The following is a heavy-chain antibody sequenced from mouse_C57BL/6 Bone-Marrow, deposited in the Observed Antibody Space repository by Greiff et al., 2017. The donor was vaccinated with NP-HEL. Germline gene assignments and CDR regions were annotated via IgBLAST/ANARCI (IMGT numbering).Heavy chain of an antibody. CDR1: GFSLTSYG. CDR3: ARNFYWYFDV. CDR2: IWSGGST. Sequence: QVHVKQSGPGLVQPSQSLSITCTVSGFSLTSYGVHWVRQSPGKGLEWLGVIWSGGSTDSNAAFISRLSISKDNSKSQVFFKMNSLQADDTAIYYCARNFYWYFDVWGTGTTVTVSS. J-gene: IGHJ1*03. V-gene: IGHV2-2*01.